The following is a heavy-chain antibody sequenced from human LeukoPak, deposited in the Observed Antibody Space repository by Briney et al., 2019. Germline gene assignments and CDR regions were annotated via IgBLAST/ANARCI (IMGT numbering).Heavy chain of an antibody. Sequence: SETLSLTCTVSGGSISSGSYYWSWIRQPAGKGLEWIGRIYTSGSTNYNPSLKSRVTISVDTSKNQFSLKLSSVTAADTAVYYCARGDSIDYWGQGTLVTVS. CDR3: ARGDSIDY. J-gene: IGHJ4*02. CDR1: GGSISSGSYY. D-gene: IGHD2-21*02. CDR2: IYTSGST. V-gene: IGHV4-61*02.